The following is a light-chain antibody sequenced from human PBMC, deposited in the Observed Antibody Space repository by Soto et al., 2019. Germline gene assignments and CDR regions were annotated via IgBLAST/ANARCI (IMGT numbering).Light chain of an antibody. CDR1: SGHSSYA. V-gene: IGLV4-69*01. J-gene: IGLJ3*02. CDR2: LNSDGSH. CDR3: QTWGTGIQV. Sequence: QPVLTQSPSASASLGASVKLTCTLSSGHSSYAIAWHQQQPEKGPRYLMKLNSDGSHSKGDGIPDRLAGSSSGAERYLTISCLQSEDEAAYYCQTWGTGIQVFGGGTKLTVL.